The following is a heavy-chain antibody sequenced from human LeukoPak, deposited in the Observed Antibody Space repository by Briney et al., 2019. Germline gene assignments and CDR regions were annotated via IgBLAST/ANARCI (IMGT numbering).Heavy chain of an antibody. CDR1: GFTFSSYW. D-gene: IGHD3-10*01. V-gene: IGHV3-7*05. Sequence: GGSLRLSCAASGFTFSSYWMSWDRQAAGKGLEWVANIKQDGSEKYYVDSVKGRFTISRDNAKNSLYLQMNSLRAEDTAVYYCATITYYGSVRGYLDYWGQGTLVTVSS. CDR3: ATITYYGSVRGYLDY. J-gene: IGHJ4*02. CDR2: IKQDGSEK.